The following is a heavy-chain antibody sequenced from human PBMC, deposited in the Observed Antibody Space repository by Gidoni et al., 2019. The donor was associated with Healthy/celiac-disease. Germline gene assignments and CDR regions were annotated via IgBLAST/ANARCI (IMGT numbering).Heavy chain of an antibody. Sequence: QLQLQESGPGLVKPSETLSLTCTVSGGSISSSSYYWGWIRQPPGKGLEWIGSIYYSGSTYYNPSLKSRVTISVDTSKNQFSLKLSSVTAADTAVYYCARVILGGSYKWYYFDYWGQGTLVTVSS. J-gene: IGHJ4*02. D-gene: IGHD1-26*01. CDR3: ARVILGGSYKWYYFDY. CDR2: IYYSGST. V-gene: IGHV4-39*07. CDR1: GGSISSSSYY.